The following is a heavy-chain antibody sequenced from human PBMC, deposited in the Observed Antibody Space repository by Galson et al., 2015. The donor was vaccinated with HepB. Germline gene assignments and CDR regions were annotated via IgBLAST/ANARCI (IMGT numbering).Heavy chain of an antibody. CDR2: IYYSGST. CDR3: ARHPAGGRPYYFDY. V-gene: IGHV4-39*01. D-gene: IGHD2-15*01. CDR1: GGSISSSSYY. Sequence: SETLSLTCTVSGGSISSSSYYWGWIRQPPGKGLEWIGSIYYSGSTYYNPSLKSRVTISVDTSKNQFSLKLSSVTAADTAVYYCARHPAGGRPYYFDYWGQGTLVTVSS. J-gene: IGHJ4*02.